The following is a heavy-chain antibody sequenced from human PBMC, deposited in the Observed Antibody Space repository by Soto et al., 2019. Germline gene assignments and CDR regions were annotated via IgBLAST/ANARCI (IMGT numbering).Heavy chain of an antibody. D-gene: IGHD6-19*01. CDR2: IYWNDDK. V-gene: IGHV2-5*01. Sequence: QITLKESGPTLVRPTQTLTLTCTFSGFSLSTSGLGVGWIRQPPGKALEWLALIYWNDDKRYSPSLKARLTNTKDTSKNQVVLTMTNMDPVDTATYYGAHRPSGWYLFDYWGQGTLVTVSS. CDR1: GFSLSTSGLG. J-gene: IGHJ4*02. CDR3: AHRPSGWYLFDY.